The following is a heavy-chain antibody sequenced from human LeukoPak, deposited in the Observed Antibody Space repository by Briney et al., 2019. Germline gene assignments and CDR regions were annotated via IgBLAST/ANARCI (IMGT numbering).Heavy chain of an antibody. CDR1: GGSISSYY. CDR2: IYYSGST. CDR3: AREGYDILTGYYTSQTLDY. J-gene: IGHJ4*02. Sequence: SETLSLTCTVSGGSISSYYWSWIRQPPGKGLEWIGYIYYSGSTDYNPSLKSRVTISVDTSKNQFSLKLSSVTAADTAVYYCAREGYDILTGYYTSQTLDYWGQGTLVTVSS. D-gene: IGHD3-9*01. V-gene: IGHV4-59*12.